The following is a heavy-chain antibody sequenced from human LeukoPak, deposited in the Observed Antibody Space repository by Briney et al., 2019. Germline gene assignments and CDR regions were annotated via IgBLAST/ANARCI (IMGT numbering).Heavy chain of an antibody. Sequence: SETLSLTCAVYGGSFSGYYWSWIRQPPGKGLEWIGEINHSGSTNYNPSLKSRVTISVDTSKNQFSLKLSSVTAADTAVYYCARSTGWGASKLWHFDLWGRGTLVTVSS. CDR1: GGSFSGYY. D-gene: IGHD6-19*01. J-gene: IGHJ2*01. V-gene: IGHV4-34*01. CDR2: INHSGST. CDR3: ARSTGWGASKLWHFDL.